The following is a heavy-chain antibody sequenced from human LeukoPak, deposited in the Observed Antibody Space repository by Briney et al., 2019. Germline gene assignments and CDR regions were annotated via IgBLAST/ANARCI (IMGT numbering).Heavy chain of an antibody. CDR1: GFTFSSYW. V-gene: IGHV3-74*01. D-gene: IGHD5-18*01. CDR2: INSDGSST. J-gene: IGHJ4*02. Sequence: EGSLRLSCAASGFTFSSYWMHWVRQAPGKGLVWVSRINSDGSSTSYADSVKGRFTISRDNAKNTLYLQMNSLRAEDTAVYYCAREGVDTAMVTPFDYWGQGTLVTVSS. CDR3: AREGVDTAMVTPFDY.